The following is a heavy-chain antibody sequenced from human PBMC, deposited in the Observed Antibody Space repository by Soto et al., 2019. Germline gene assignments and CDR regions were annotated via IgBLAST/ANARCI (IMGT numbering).Heavy chain of an antibody. D-gene: IGHD2-2*03. V-gene: IGHV4-34*01. Sequence: PSETLSLTCAVYGGSFSGYYWSWIRQPPGKGLEWIGEINHSGSTNYNPSLKSRVTISVDTSKNQFSLKLSSVTAADTAVYYCVQSGYCSSTSCYVGYFYDWGQGTLVPVSS. CDR3: VQSGYCSSTSCYVGYFYD. CDR1: GGSFSGYY. CDR2: INHSGST. J-gene: IGHJ4*02.